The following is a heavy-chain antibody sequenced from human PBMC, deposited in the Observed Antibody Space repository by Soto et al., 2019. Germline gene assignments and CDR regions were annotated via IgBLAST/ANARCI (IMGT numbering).Heavy chain of an antibody. Sequence: ASVKVSCKASGYTFSSYYMHWVRQAPGQGLEWMGVINPSGGSTSYAPNFRGRVAMTRDTSTSTVYMGLASLRSEDTAVYYCGRDISGGTSPAGPDYWGQGTLVPASS. J-gene: IGHJ4*02. CDR2: INPSGGST. V-gene: IGHV1-46*01. CDR3: GRDISGGTSPAGPDY. CDR1: GYTFSSYY. D-gene: IGHD6-13*01.